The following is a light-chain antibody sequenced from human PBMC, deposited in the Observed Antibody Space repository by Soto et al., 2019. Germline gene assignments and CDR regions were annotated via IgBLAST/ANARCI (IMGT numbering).Light chain of an antibody. V-gene: IGKV3-15*01. CDR1: QSLSSS. CDR3: LQYFRWRT. J-gene: IGKJ1*01. CDR2: DAS. Sequence: EIVMTQSPATLSVSPGERATLSCRASQSLSSSLAWYQQKPGQAPRLLIYDASTRATAIPARFSGSGSGTEFTLTISSLQSEDSAVYYCLQYFRWRTFGQGTKVEIK.